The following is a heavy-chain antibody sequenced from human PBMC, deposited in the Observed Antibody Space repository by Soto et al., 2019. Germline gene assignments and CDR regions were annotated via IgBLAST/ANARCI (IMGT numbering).Heavy chain of an antibody. J-gene: IGHJ5*02. CDR1: GGSLSSSSYY. Sequence: SETLSLTCTVSGGSLSSSSYYWGWIRQPPGKGLEWIGSFYYSGRTNYTPSHRRRVTISVDTSKNPFSLKLGSVTAADTAVYYCARHSLYCSGGSCYSDWFDPWGQGTLVTVSS. V-gene: IGHV4-39*01. CDR2: FYYSGRT. D-gene: IGHD2-15*01. CDR3: ARHSLYCSGGSCYSDWFDP.